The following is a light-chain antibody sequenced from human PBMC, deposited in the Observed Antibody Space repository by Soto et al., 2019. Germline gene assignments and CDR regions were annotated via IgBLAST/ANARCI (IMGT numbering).Light chain of an antibody. Sequence: EVMMTQSPATLSVSPGERATLSCRASQSVNSNLVWYQQKPGQAPRLLIYGSSTRATGIPARFSGSGSGTDFTLTISSLEPEDFAVYYCQQRSNWPPWTFGQGTKVDIK. J-gene: IGKJ1*01. CDR1: QSVNSN. V-gene: IGKV3-15*01. CDR2: GSS. CDR3: QQRSNWPPWT.